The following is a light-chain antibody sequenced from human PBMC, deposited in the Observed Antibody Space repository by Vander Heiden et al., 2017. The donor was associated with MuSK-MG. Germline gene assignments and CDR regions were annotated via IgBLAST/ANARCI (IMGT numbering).Light chain of an antibody. CDR1: QSVSSN. CDR3: QRYNTWPKT. J-gene: IGKJ1*01. V-gene: IGKV3-15*01. Sequence: ELVITQSPATLSVSPGERATLSCRASQSVSSNLAWYQQKPGQAPRLLIYGASTRATGIPARFSGSGSGTEFTLTISSLHSEDFAVYYCQRYNTWPKTFGQGTKVEIK. CDR2: GAS.